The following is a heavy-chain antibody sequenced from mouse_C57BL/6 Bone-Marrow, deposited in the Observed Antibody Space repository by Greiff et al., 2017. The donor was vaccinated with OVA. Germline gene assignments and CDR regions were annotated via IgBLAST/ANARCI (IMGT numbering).Heavy chain of an antibody. CDR3: ARDGYYVYAWFAY. J-gene: IGHJ3*01. V-gene: IGHV5-4*01. CDR1: GFTFSSYA. D-gene: IGHD2-3*01. CDR2: ISDGGSYT. Sequence: EVQLVESGGGLVKPGGSLKLSCAASGFTFSSYAMSWVRQTPEKRLEWVATISDGGSYTYYPDNVKGRFTSSRDNAKNNLYLQMSHLKSEDTAMYYCARDGYYVYAWFAYWGQGTLVTVSA.